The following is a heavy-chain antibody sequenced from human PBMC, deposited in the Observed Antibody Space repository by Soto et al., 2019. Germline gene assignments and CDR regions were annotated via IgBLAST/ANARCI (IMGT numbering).Heavy chain of an antibody. CDR3: ARGVIH. Sequence: QVQLQESGPGLVKPSQTLSLTCTVSGGSISSGGYYWSWIRQHPGKGLEWIGYIYYSGSTYYNPSPKRPVTPSVAPSKNQFSLRLSSVTAADKAVYYCARGVIHWGQGTLVTVSS. D-gene: IGHD4-4*01. CDR2: IYYSGST. V-gene: IGHV4-31*01. J-gene: IGHJ4*02. CDR1: GGSISSGGYY.